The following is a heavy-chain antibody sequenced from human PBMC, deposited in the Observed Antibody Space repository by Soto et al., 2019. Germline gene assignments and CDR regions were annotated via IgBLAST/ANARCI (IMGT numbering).Heavy chain of an antibody. CDR3: ARAMYYFDSSGYSYHYYGMDV. J-gene: IGHJ6*02. CDR2: ITAFNGKT. D-gene: IGHD3-22*01. CDR1: GYTFTSYG. V-gene: IGHV1-18*01. Sequence: QVQMVQSGAEVKEPGASVKVTCKASGYTFTSYGISWVRQAPGQGLEWMGWITAFNGKTNYAQNLQGRVIMTTDTSTTTGYMELRSLRSDDPAVYYCARAMYYFDSSGYSYHYYGMDVWGQGPTVTVSS.